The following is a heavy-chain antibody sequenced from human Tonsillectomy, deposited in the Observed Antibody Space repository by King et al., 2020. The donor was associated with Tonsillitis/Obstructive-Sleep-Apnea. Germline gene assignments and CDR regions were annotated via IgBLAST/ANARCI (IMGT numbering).Heavy chain of an antibody. Sequence: QLVQSGAEVKKPGASVKVSCKASGYTVTGYYMHWVRQAPRQGLEWMGWINPNSGGTNFAQKFQGWVTMTRDTSINTVYMALRRLRSEDTAVYYCAGGGARMSDIVVVPATISGFDIWGQGTMVTVSS. CDR3: AGGGARMSDIVVVPATISGFDI. CDR2: INPNSGGT. J-gene: IGHJ3*02. V-gene: IGHV1-2*04. CDR1: GYTVTGYY. D-gene: IGHD2-2*02.